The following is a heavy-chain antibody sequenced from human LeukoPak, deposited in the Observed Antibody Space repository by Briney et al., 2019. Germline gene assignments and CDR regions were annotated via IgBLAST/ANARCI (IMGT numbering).Heavy chain of an antibody. V-gene: IGHV3-7*01. D-gene: IGHD4-23*01. CDR1: GFTFSSYW. J-gene: IGHJ4*02. CDR3: AREKGENDLLVPRNSHFDY. CDR2: IKQDGSEK. Sequence: GGSLRLSCAASGFTFSSYWMSWVRQAPGKGLEWVANIKQDGSEKYYVDSVKGRFTISRDNAKNSLYLQMNSLRAEDTAVYYCAREKGENDLLVPRNSHFDYWGQGTLVTVSS.